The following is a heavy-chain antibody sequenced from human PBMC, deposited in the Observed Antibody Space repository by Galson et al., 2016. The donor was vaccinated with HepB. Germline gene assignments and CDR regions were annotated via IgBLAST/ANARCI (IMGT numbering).Heavy chain of an antibody. CDR3: ARGYGANSLDH. CDR1: GFSFSTYN. J-gene: IGHJ4*02. CDR2: ISGDGSAI. Sequence: SLRLSCAASGFSFSTYNMNWVRQAPGKGLEWVSYISGDGSAIYYADSVKGRFTISRDNVKSSLYLQMYSLRDEDTAIYYCARGYGANSLDHWGQGTLVTVSS. V-gene: IGHV3-48*02. D-gene: IGHD4-23*01.